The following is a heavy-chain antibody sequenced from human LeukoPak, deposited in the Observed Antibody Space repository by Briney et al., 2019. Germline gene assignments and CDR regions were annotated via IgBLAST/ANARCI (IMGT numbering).Heavy chain of an antibody. CDR3: ARSDFFSWELGRPKYNWFDP. CDR2: ISSSSSYI. CDR1: GFTFSSYE. Sequence: KTGGSLRLSCAASGFTFSSYEMNWVRQAPGKGLEWVSSISSSSSYIYYADSVKGRFTISRDNAKNSLYLQMNSLRAEDTAVYYCARSDFFSWELGRPKYNWFDPWGQGTLVTVSS. V-gene: IGHV3-21*01. D-gene: IGHD1-26*01. J-gene: IGHJ5*02.